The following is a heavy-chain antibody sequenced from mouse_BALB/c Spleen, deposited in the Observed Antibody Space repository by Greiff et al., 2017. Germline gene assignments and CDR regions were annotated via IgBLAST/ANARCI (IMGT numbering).Heavy chain of an antibody. CDR3: ARGRWLQYYFDY. J-gene: IGHJ2*01. CDR1: GYSITSDYA. D-gene: IGHD2-3*01. CDR2: ISYSGST. Sequence: EVKLQESGPGLVKPSQSLSLTCTVTGYSITSDYAWNWIRQFPGNKLEWMGYISYSGSTSYNPSLKSRISITRDTSKNQFFLQLNSVTTEDTATYYCARGRWLQYYFDYWGQGTTLTVSS. V-gene: IGHV3-2*02.